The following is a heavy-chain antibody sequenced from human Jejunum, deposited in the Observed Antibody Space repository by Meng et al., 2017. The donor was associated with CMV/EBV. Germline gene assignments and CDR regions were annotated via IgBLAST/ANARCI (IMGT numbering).Heavy chain of an antibody. CDR3: ARGRRNEPLFDY. J-gene: IGHJ4*02. CDR2: LIAVFDKT. Sequence: QVQLMQSGAEVKEPGSSVKVACKTSGGSFSTHTFSWARQAPGRGLEWMGGLIAVFDKTKAAPRFQDRVTFTADESTSTAYMELSSLTFDDTAVYFCARGRRNEPLFDYWGQGTLVTVAS. D-gene: IGHD1-14*01. V-gene: IGHV1-69*12. CDR1: GGSFSTHT.